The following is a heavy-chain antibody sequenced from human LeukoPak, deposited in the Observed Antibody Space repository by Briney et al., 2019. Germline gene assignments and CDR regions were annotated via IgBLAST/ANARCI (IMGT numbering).Heavy chain of an antibody. D-gene: IGHD2-2*02. J-gene: IGHJ6*03. Sequence: ASVKVSCKASGYTFTSYDINWVRQATGQGLEWMGWMNPNSGNTGYAQKFQGRVTITRNTSISTAYMELSSLRSEDTAVYYCARAGDCSSTSCYTGGYYYYYMDVWGKGTTVTVSS. V-gene: IGHV1-8*03. CDR3: ARAGDCSSTSCYTGGYYYYYMDV. CDR1: GYTFTSYD. CDR2: MNPNSGNT.